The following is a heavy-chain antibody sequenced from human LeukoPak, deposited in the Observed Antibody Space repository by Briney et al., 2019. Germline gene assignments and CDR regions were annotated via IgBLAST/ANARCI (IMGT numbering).Heavy chain of an antibody. CDR3: ARDYYDSSGYYYFDY. CDR2: ISTSSST. D-gene: IGHD3-22*01. V-gene: IGHV3-21*04. Sequence: PGGSLRLSCAASGFTFSNSGMNWVRQAPGKGLEWVSFISTSSSTFYADSVKGRFTISRDNAKNSLYLQMNSLRAEDTAVYYCARDYYDSSGYYYFDYWGQGTLVTVSS. J-gene: IGHJ4*02. CDR1: GFTFSNSG.